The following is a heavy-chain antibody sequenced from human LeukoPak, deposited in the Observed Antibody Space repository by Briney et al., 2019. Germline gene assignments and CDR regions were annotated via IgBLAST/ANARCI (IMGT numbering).Heavy chain of an antibody. J-gene: IGHJ3*02. CDR3: ARSRLNYYGSANHDAFDI. D-gene: IGHD3-10*01. Sequence: SETLSLTCTVSGGSISSYYWSWIRQPPGKGLEWIGYIYYSGSTNYNPSLKSRVTISVDRSKNHFSLKLSSVTAADTAVYYCARSRLNYYGSANHDAFDIWGQGTMVTVSS. V-gene: IGHV4-59*12. CDR1: GGSISSYY. CDR2: IYYSGST.